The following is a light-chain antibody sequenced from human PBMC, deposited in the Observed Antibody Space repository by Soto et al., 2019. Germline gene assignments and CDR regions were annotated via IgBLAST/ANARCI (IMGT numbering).Light chain of an antibody. J-gene: IGLJ3*02. V-gene: IGLV4-60*02. CDR1: SGHSSYI. CDR2: LEGSGSY. CDR3: ETWDSNTHTV. Sequence: QPVLTQSSSASASLGSSVKLTCTLSSGHSSYIIAWHQQQPGKAPRYLMKLEGSGSYNKGSGVPDRFSGSSSGADRYLTRGGLQFEDEAEYYCETWDSNTHTVFGGGTKLTVL.